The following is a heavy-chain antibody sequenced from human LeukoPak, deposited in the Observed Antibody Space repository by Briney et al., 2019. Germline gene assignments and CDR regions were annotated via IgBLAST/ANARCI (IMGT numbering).Heavy chain of an antibody. V-gene: IGHV4-34*01. Sequence: SETLSLTCAVYGGSFSGYHWSWIRQPPGKGLEWIGEINHSGSTNYNPSLKSRVTISVDTSKNQFSLKLSSVTAADTAVYYCARGQYYYPQGFDPWGQGTLVTVSS. CDR3: ARGQYYYPQGFDP. D-gene: IGHD3-10*01. CDR2: INHSGST. J-gene: IGHJ5*02. CDR1: GGSFSGYH.